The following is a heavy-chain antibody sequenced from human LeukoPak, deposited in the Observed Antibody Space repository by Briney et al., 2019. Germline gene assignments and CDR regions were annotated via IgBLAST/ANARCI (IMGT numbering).Heavy chain of an antibody. J-gene: IGHJ5*02. Sequence: SETLSLTCAVYGGSFSGYYWSWIRQPPGKGLEWIGEINHSGSTNYNPSLKSRVTISVDTSKSQFTLKLSSVTAADTAVYYCARGNSTNWFDPWGQGTLVTVSS. CDR1: GGSFSGYY. CDR3: ARGNSTNWFDP. D-gene: IGHD2/OR15-2a*01. CDR2: INHSGST. V-gene: IGHV4-34*01.